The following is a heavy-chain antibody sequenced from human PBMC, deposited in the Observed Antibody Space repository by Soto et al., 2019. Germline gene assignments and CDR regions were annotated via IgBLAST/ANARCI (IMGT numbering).Heavy chain of an antibody. CDR3: ARGSSGYISSWYYFDY. V-gene: IGHV3-23*01. CDR2: ISGIGGST. Sequence: GGSLRLSCAASGFTFTDYALSWVRQAPGKGLGWVATISGIGGSTYLADSVKGRLSISRDNSKNTVSLLMNSLRAEDTAVYFCARGSSGYISSWYYFDYWGRGTLVTSPQ. CDR1: GFTFTDYA. J-gene: IGHJ4*02. D-gene: IGHD6-13*01.